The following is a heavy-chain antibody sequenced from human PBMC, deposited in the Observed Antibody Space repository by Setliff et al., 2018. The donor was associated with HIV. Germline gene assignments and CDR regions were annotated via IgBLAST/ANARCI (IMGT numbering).Heavy chain of an antibody. J-gene: IGHJ5*02. Sequence: SETLSLTCTVSGGSISSHYWSYIRQPPGKGLEWIGCIYSSGTTNYNPSLRSRVTISVDTSKNQFSLKMSSVTAADTAVYYCARSTVGAGASFPWGRGILVTVSS. D-gene: IGHD1-26*01. CDR1: GGSISSHY. CDR2: IYSSGTT. CDR3: ARSTVGAGASFP. V-gene: IGHV4-59*11.